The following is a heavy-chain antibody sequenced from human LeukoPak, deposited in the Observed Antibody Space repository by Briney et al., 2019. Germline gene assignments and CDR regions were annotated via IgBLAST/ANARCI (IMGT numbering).Heavy chain of an antibody. J-gene: IGHJ4*02. V-gene: IGHV3-48*03. CDR2: ISRTGNSI. CDR3: ASQFWWAAVVGPALDC. D-gene: IGHD6-19*01. Sequence: GGSLRLSCAASGFTLSSYEMNWVRLAPGKGLEWISYISRTGNSIYYADSVKGRFTISRDNAKNSLYLQMSSLRAEDTAVYYCASQFWWAAVVGPALDCWGQGSLVTVSS. CDR1: GFTLSSYE.